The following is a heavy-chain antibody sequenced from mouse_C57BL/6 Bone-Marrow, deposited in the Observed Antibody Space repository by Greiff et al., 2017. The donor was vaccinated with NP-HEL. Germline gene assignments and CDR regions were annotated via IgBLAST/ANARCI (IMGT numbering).Heavy chain of an antibody. J-gene: IGHJ3*01. CDR2: ISSGGGYT. V-gene: IGHV5-6*01. CDR3: ASPYDYDVAWFAY. Sequence: EVKLVESGGDLVKPGGSLKLSCAASGFTFSSYGMSWVRQTPDKRLEWVATISSGGGYTYYPDSVKGRFTISRDNAKNTLYLQLSSLKSEDTAMYYCASPYDYDVAWFAYGGQGTLVTVSA. CDR1: GFTFSSYG. D-gene: IGHD2-4*01.